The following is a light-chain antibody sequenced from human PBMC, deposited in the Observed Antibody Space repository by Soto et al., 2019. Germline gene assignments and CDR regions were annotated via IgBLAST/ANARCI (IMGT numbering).Light chain of an antibody. J-gene: IGKJ4*01. CDR3: QQRSMWPLT. CDR1: QSISIY. V-gene: IGKV3-11*01. Sequence: EIVLTQSPATLSLSPGERATLSCRASQSISIYLAWYQQRPGQAPRLLIYDASNRATAIPARFSGSGSGTDFTLTISSLEPEDFAVYCCQQRSMWPLTFGGGTKVEIK. CDR2: DAS.